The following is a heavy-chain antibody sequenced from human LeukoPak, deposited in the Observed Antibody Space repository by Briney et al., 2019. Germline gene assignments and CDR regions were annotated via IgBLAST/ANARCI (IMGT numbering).Heavy chain of an antibody. CDR2: IYYSGST. CDR3: ATTTTRDGYTCDY. J-gene: IGHJ4*02. CDR1: GGSISSGGYY. D-gene: IGHD5-24*01. Sequence: PSETLSLTCTVSGGSISSGGYYWSWIRQHPGKGLEWIGYIYYSGSTYYNPSLESRVTISVDTSKNQFSLKLSSVTAAVTAVYYCATTTTRDGYTCDYWGQGTLVTVSS. V-gene: IGHV4-31*03.